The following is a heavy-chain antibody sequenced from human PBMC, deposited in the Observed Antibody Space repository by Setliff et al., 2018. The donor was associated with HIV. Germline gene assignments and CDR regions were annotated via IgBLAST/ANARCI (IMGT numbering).Heavy chain of an antibody. V-gene: IGHV3-48*03. CDR1: GFTFSSYE. CDR2: ISSSGSTI. Sequence: GGSLRLSCAASGFTFSSYEMNWVRQAPGKGLEWVSYISSSGSTIYYADSVKGRFTISRDNARNSLYLQMNNLRVEDTAVYYCAKHSTNYYSAPFDYWGQGTLVTVSS. J-gene: IGHJ4*02. D-gene: IGHD2-2*01. CDR3: AKHSTNYYSAPFDY.